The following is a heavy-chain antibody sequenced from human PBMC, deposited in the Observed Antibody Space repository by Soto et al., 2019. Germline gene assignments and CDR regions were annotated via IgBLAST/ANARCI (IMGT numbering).Heavy chain of an antibody. V-gene: IGHV3-33*01. CDR2: IWYDGSIK. D-gene: IGHD2-8*02. CDR3: ARIDCTGNNCRPYAYYEMDV. CDR1: GFTFNTYG. J-gene: IGHJ6*02. Sequence: QVRLVESGGGVVQPGRSLRLSCAASGFTFNTYGMHWVRQAPGRGLEWVAVIWYDGSIKYYADSVKGRFTISRDNPKNTLFLQMNSMRAEHTAVYYCARIDCTGNNCRPYAYYEMDVWGQGTTVIVSS.